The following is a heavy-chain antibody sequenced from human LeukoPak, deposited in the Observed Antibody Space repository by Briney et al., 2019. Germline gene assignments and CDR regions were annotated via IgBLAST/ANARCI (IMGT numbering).Heavy chain of an antibody. D-gene: IGHD3-22*01. Sequence: KPGRSLRLSCTASGFTFGDYAMSWFRQAPGKGLEWVGFIRSKAYGGTTEYAASVKGRFTISRDDSKSIAYLQMNSLKAEDTAVYYCTRAPEYYYDSSGYQHFDYWGQGTLVTVSS. J-gene: IGHJ4*02. CDR2: IRSKAYGGTT. V-gene: IGHV3-49*05. CDR1: GFTFGDYA. CDR3: TRAPEYYYDSSGYQHFDY.